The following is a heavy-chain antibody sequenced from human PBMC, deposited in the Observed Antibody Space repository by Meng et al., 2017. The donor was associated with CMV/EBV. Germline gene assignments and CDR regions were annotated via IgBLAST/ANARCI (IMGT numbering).Heavy chain of an antibody. Sequence: GGSLRLSCAASGFTFSSYSMNWVRQAPGKGLEWVSYISSSSSTIYYADSVKGRFTISRDNAKNSLYLQMNSLRAEDTAVYYCARNLALYDYSLLVGATVEDYWGQGTLVTVSS. CDR1: GFTFSSYS. V-gene: IGHV3-48*04. D-gene: IGHD1-26*01. CDR3: ARNLALYDYSLLVGATVEDY. CDR2: ISSSSSTI. J-gene: IGHJ4*02.